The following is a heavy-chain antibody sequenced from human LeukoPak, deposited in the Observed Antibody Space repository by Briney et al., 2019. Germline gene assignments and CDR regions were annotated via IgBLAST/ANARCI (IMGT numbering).Heavy chain of an antibody. J-gene: IGHJ4*02. CDR3: ARVSREYGGNYQFDY. D-gene: IGHD4/OR15-4a*01. V-gene: IGHV1-69*05. Sequence: SVKVSCKASGYTFTGYYMHWVRQAPGQGLEWMGRIIPIFGTANYAQKFQGRVTITTDESTSTAYMELSSLRSEDTAVYYCARVSREYGGNYQFDYWGQGTLVTVSS. CDR1: GYTFTGYY. CDR2: IIPIFGTA.